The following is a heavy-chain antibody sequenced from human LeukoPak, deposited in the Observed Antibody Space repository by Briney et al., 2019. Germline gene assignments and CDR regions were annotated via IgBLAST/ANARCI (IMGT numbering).Heavy chain of an antibody. Sequence: SETLSLTCTVSGGSISSSSYYWGWIRQPPGKGLEWIGSIYYSGSTYYNPSLKSRVTISVDMSKNQFSLKLSSVTAADTAVYYCAREFYGDYGGRSASSDYWGQGTLVTVSS. D-gene: IGHD4-17*01. CDR2: IYYSGST. V-gene: IGHV4-39*02. J-gene: IGHJ4*02. CDR3: AREFYGDYGGRSASSDY. CDR1: GGSISSSSYY.